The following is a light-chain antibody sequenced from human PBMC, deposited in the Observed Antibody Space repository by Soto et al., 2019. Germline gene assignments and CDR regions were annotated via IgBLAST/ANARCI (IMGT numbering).Light chain of an antibody. CDR2: LAS. CDR1: RSLSAY. CDR3: LHTYSSPPYA. V-gene: IGKV1-39*01. J-gene: IGKJ2*01. Sequence: DIQMTQSPSALSASVGDRVTITCRASRSLSAYLSWYDLKPGRAPNILIYLASSLQRGVPSRFSVTGFGTEFSLTINNVQPEESATYFCLHTYSSPPYAFGQGTKLEI.